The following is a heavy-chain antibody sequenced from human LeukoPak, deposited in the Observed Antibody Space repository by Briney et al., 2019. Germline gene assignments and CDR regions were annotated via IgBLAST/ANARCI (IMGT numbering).Heavy chain of an antibody. CDR1: GGSVNSNDYY. V-gene: IGHV4-39*01. D-gene: IGHD3-3*01. J-gene: IGHJ4*02. Sequence: SETLSLTCTVSGGSVNSNDYYWGWIRQPPGKGLEWIGSIFSGGESYYNPSLRSRVTISVDTSKNQFSLKLSSVTAADTALCYCARHASITIFGGGVDYWGQGPLVTVSS. CDR2: IFSGGES. CDR3: ARHASITIFGGGVDY.